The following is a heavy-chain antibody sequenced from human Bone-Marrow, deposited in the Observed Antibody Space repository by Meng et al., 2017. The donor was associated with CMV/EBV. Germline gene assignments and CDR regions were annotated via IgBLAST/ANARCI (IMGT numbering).Heavy chain of an antibody. D-gene: IGHD5-18*01. CDR1: GGSFSNYP. J-gene: IGHJ6*02. V-gene: IGHV1-69*02. CDR2: FIPMFNIT. Sequence: SVKVSCKTSGGSFSNYPINWVRQAPGQGLEWMGRFIPMFNITGFAQRFQGRVTITADKSTSTAYMELSSLRSEDTAMYYCARGRDNVDTAMVPGYYYYGMDVWGQGTTVTVSS. CDR3: ARGRDNVDTAMVPGYYYYGMDV.